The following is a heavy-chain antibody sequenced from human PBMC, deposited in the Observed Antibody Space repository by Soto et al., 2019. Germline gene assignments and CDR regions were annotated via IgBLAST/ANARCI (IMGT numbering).Heavy chain of an antibody. Sequence: GGSLRLSCAASGFIFSDFAXXWVRQAPGKGLEWVAEIWYDGSNXXXGDSVKGRFTISRDNSKNTLYLQLNSLRAEDTAVYYCARVPEXXXPLFDYWGQGALVTVSS. CDR2: IWYDGSNX. J-gene: IGHJ4*02. CDR3: ARVPEXXXPLFDY. CDR1: GFIFSDFA. V-gene: IGHV3-33*01.